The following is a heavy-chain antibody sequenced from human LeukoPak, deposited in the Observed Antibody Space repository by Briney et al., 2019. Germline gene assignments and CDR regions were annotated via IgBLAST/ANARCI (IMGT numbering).Heavy chain of an antibody. CDR2: IYSGGST. Sequence: PGGSLRLSCAASGFTVSSNYMSWVRQAPGKGLEWVSVIYSGGSTYYADSVKGRFTISRDNSKNTLCLQMNSLRAEDTAVYYCARGSSGYYNYFDYWGQGTLVTVSS. D-gene: IGHD3-22*01. J-gene: IGHJ4*02. V-gene: IGHV3-66*02. CDR3: ARGSSGYYNYFDY. CDR1: GFTVSSNY.